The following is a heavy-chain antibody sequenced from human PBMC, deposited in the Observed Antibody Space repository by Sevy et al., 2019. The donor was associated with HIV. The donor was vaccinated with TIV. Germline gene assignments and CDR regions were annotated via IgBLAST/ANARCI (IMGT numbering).Heavy chain of an antibody. Sequence: SETLSLTCTVSGDSIRSGSHYWSWFRQPAGKGLEWIGRIYTSGSPKYNPSLESRVTISADTSKNQFSLELSSVTAADTAIYYCARDKRFLNDAFDVWGQGTMVTVSS. V-gene: IGHV4-61*02. CDR3: ARDKRFLNDAFDV. CDR1: GDSIRSGSHY. J-gene: IGHJ3*01. D-gene: IGHD3-10*01. CDR2: IYTSGSP.